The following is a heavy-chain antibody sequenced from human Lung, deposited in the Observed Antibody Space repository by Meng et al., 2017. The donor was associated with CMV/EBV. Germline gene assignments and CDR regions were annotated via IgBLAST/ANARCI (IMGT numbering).Heavy chain of an antibody. CDR3: AKVASYYFSTGGGRYFQY. J-gene: IGHJ4*02. CDR1: GFTFSSYA. V-gene: IGHV3-23*01. Sequence: ESLKISCAASGFTFSSYAMSWVRQAPGKGLEWGSSISGNGGSTYYADSVKGRFTISRDNSKDTVYLQVNSMRAEDTAVYCGAKVASYYFSTGGGRYFQYWGKGXLVPVSS. CDR2: ISGNGGST. D-gene: IGHD3-10*01.